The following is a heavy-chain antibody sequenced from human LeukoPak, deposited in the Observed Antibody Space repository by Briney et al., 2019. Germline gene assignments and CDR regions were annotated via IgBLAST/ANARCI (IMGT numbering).Heavy chain of an antibody. D-gene: IGHD5-18*01. V-gene: IGHV3-48*03. Sequence: PGGSLRLSCAASGFSFSSYEMNWVRQAPGKGLEWVSYISSSGSTIYYADSVKGRFTISRDNSKNTLYLQMNSLRAEDTAVYYCANGRVDTDVDYWGQGTLVTVSS. CDR2: ISSSGSTI. J-gene: IGHJ4*02. CDR1: GFSFSSYE. CDR3: ANGRVDTDVDY.